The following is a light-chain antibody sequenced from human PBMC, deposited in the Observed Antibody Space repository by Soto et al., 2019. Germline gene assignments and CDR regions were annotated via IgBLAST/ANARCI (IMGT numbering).Light chain of an antibody. V-gene: IGKV3-15*01. CDR2: RAS. CDR3: QQYSNWPPWT. CDR1: QSLGGN. J-gene: IGKJ1*01. Sequence: IVMTQSPATLPVSPGDTATLSCRASQSLGGNLAWYQQKPGQGPRLLIFRASSRATGVPARFSASGSGTEFTLTISGLQSEDFAIYYCQQYSNWPPWTFGPGTKVEIK.